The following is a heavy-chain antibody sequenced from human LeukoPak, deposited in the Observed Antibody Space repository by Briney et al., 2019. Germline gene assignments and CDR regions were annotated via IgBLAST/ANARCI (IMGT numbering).Heavy chain of an antibody. V-gene: IGHV3-30*01. CDR1: GFTFSSYA. CDR3: ARWANSGWYFDY. D-gene: IGHD6-19*01. J-gene: IGHJ4*02. Sequence: PGRSLRLSCAASGFTFSSYAMHWVRQAPGKGLEWVAVISYDGSNKYYADSVEGRFTISRDNSKNTLYLQMNSLRAEDTAVYYCARWANSGWYFDYWGQGTLVTVSS. CDR2: ISYDGSNK.